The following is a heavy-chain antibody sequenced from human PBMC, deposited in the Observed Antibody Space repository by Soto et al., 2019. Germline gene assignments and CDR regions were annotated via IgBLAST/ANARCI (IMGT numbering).Heavy chain of an antibody. CDR3: ARGPRNYDILTGYYLYFDY. CDR1: GGSISSYY. CDR2: IYYSGST. V-gene: IGHV4-59*01. Sequence: SETLSLTYTVSGGSISSYYWSWIRQPPGKGLEWIGYIYYSGSTNYNPSLKSRVTISVDTSKNQFSLKLSSVTAADTAVYYCARGPRNYDILTGYYLYFDYWGQGTLVTVS. D-gene: IGHD3-9*01. J-gene: IGHJ4*02.